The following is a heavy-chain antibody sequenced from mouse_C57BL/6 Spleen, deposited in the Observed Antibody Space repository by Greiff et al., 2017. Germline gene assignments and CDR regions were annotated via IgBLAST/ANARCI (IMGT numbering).Heavy chain of an antibody. V-gene: IGHV1-55*01. J-gene: IGHJ4*01. CDR1: GYTFTSYW. D-gene: IGHD3-2*02. CDR3: ARTGLTAQATFDAMDY. CDR2: IYPGSGST. Sequence: QVQLQQPGAELVKPGASVKMSCKASGYTFTSYWITWVKQRPGQGLEWIGDIYPGSGSTNYNEKFKSKATLTVDTSSSTAYMQLSSLTSEDSAVYYCARTGLTAQATFDAMDYWGKGTSVTVSS.